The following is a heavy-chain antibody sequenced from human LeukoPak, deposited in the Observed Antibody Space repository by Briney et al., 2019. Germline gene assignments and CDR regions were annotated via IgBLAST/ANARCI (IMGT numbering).Heavy chain of an antibody. D-gene: IGHD3-22*01. CDR3: AKGVTMIVRGYFDY. Sequence: GGSLRLSCAASGFTFSSYAMSWVRQAPGKGLEWVSAISGSGGSTYCADSVKGRFTISRDNSKNTLYLQMNSLRAEDTAVYYCAKGVTMIVRGYFDYWGQGTLVTVSS. J-gene: IGHJ4*02. CDR2: ISGSGGST. CDR1: GFTFSSYA. V-gene: IGHV3-23*01.